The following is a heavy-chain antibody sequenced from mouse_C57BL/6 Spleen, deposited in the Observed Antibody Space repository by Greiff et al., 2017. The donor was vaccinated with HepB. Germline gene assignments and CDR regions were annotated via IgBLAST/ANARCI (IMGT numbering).Heavy chain of an antibody. Sequence: EVQLVESGGDLVKPGGSLKLSCAASGFTFSSYGMSWVRQTPDKRLEWVATISSGGSYTYYPDSVKGRFTISRDNAKNTLYLQMSSLKSEDTAMYYCARRTSQLAWYFDVWGTGTTVTVSS. CDR2: ISSGGSYT. CDR1: GFTFSSYG. CDR3: ARRTSQLAWYFDV. V-gene: IGHV5-6*01. J-gene: IGHJ1*03. D-gene: IGHD1-1*01.